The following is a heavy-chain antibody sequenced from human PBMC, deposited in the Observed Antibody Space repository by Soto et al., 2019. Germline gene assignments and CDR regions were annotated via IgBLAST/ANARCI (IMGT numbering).Heavy chain of an antibody. J-gene: IGHJ6*02. D-gene: IGHD3-16*01. Sequence: QVQLVQSGAEVKKPGSSVRVSCKASGNIFSSYTISWVRQAPGQGLEWMGRIIPILGETNSAQKCQGRVTLTADKSTNTAYMQLNSLRLEDTAVYYCARGLGGRMDDWGQGTTVTVSS. CDR2: IIPILGET. CDR3: ARGLGGRMDD. V-gene: IGHV1-69*08. CDR1: GNIFSSYT.